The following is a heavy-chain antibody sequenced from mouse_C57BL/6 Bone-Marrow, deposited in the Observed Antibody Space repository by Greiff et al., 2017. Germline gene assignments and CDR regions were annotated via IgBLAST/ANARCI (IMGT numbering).Heavy chain of an antibody. CDR3: ASGGIYDLDV. V-gene: IGHV1-64*01. CDR1: GYTFTSYW. Sequence: QVQLQQSGAELVKPGASVKLSCKASGYTFTSYWMHWVKQRPGQGLEWIGMIHPNSGSTNYNEKFKSKATLTVYKSSSTAYMQLSSLTSEDSAVYYCASGGIYDLDVWGTGTTVTVSS. J-gene: IGHJ1*03. CDR2: IHPNSGST. D-gene: IGHD2-3*01.